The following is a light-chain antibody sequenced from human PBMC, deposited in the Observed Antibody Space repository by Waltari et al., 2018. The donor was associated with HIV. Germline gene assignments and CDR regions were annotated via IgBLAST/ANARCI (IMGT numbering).Light chain of an antibody. Sequence: SYVLTPPPSVSVAPGQTARIPCGGDNIGSQRVHGYQQKPGQAPLLVVFDDGDRPSGIPERFSGSNSGNTATLTIGRVEAGDEADYYCQLWDTTSDHPVFGGGTKLTVL. CDR1: NIGSQR. J-gene: IGLJ3*02. CDR2: DDG. CDR3: QLWDTTSDHPV. V-gene: IGLV3-21*02.